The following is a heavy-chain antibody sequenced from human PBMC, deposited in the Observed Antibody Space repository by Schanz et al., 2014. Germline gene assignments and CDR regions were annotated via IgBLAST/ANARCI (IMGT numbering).Heavy chain of an antibody. D-gene: IGHD6-19*01. Sequence: QVQLVQSGAEVEKPGASVTVSCKASGYMYTSHFLHWVRQAPGQGFEWIGLINPIDGSTTYPLRFHGRITMTRDTSTTTFYMDLSSLGSEDTAVYYCARRYSSGWYEFDYWGQGTLVTVSS. J-gene: IGHJ4*02. CDR1: GYMYTSHF. V-gene: IGHV1-46*03. CDR2: INPIDGST. CDR3: ARRYSSGWYEFDY.